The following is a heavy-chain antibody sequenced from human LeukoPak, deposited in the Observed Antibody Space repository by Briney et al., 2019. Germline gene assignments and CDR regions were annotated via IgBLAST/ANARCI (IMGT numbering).Heavy chain of an antibody. CDR1: GFTFSSYW. CDR3: ARDKYDFWSGYYYYYYGMDV. Sequence: PGGSLRLSCAASGFTFSSYWMHWVRQAPGKGLVWVSRINSHGSSTSYADSVKGRFTISRDNAKNTLYLQMNSLRAEDTAVYYCARDKYDFWSGYYYYYYGMDVWGQGTTVTVSS. D-gene: IGHD3-3*01. V-gene: IGHV3-74*01. CDR2: INSHGSST. J-gene: IGHJ6*02.